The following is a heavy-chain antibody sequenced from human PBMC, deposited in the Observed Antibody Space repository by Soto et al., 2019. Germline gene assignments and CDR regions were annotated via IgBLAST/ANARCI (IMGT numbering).Heavy chain of an antibody. J-gene: IGHJ5*02. V-gene: IGHV3-30*03. CDR2: ISYDGSNK. D-gene: IGHD3-3*01. CDR3: ALIGVVIITRSP. Sequence: PGGSLRLSCAASGFTFSSYGMHWVRQAPGKGLEWVAVISYDGSNKYYADSVKGRFTISRDNSKNTLYLQMNSLRAEDTAVYYCALIGVVIITRSPWGQGTLVTVSS. CDR1: GFTFSSYG.